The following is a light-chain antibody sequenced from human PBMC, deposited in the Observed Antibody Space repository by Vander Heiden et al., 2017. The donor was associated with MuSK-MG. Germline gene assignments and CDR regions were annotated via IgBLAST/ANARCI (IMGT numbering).Light chain of an antibody. CDR3: QQYGSSSLT. CDR2: DAS. V-gene: IGKV3D-20*01. Sequence: EMVLTQSPATLSLSPGERATLSCGASQSVSSSYVAWYQQKPGLAPRLLIYDASSRATGIPDRFSGSGSGTDFTLTISRLEPEDFAVYYCQQYGSSSLTFGGGTKVEIK. J-gene: IGKJ4*01. CDR1: QSVSSSY.